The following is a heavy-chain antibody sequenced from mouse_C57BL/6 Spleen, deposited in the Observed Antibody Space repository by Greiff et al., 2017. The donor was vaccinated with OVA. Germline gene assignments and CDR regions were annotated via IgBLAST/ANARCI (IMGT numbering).Heavy chain of an antibody. V-gene: IGHV5-12*01. Sequence: EVQVVESGGGLVQPGGSLKLSCAASGFTFSDYYMYWVRQTPEKRLEWVAYISNGGGSTYYPDTVKGRFTISRDNAKNTLYLQMSRLKSEDTAMYYCARDIYAMDYWGQGTSVTVSS. CDR1: GFTFSDYY. CDR2: ISNGGGST. J-gene: IGHJ4*01. CDR3: ARDIYAMDY.